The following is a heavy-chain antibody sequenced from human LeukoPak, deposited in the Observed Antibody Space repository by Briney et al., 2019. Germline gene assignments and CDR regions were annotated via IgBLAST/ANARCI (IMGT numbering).Heavy chain of an antibody. D-gene: IGHD4-17*01. J-gene: IGHJ4*02. CDR2: ISGSGGST. CDR1: GFTFSSYA. Sequence: GGSLRLSCAASGFTFSSYAMSWVRQAPGKGLEWVSAISGSGGSTYYADSVKGRFTISRDNSKNTLYLQMNSLRAEDTAVYYCARALALVTTYDYWGQGTLVTVSS. V-gene: IGHV3-23*01. CDR3: ARALALVTTYDY.